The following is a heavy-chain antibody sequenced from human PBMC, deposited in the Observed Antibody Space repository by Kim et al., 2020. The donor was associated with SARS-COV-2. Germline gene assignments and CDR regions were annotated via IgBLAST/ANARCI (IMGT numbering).Heavy chain of an antibody. CDR3: AKASSRGAYLTYFDY. D-gene: IGHD1-26*01. J-gene: IGHJ4*02. Sequence: AYSVKGRFTISRDDSKNTLHLQMNSLRAEDTAVYYCAKASSRGAYLTYFDYWGPGTLVTVSS. V-gene: IGHV3-23*01.